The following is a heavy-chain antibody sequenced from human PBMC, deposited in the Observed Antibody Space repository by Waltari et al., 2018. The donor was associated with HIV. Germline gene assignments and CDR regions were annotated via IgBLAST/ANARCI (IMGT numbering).Heavy chain of an antibody. V-gene: IGHV3-74*01. CDR2: INSDGSST. D-gene: IGHD3-16*02. J-gene: IGHJ3*02. CDR1: GFTFSSYW. Sequence: EVQLVESGGGLVQPGGSLRLSCAASGFTFSSYWMHWVRQAPGKGLVWVSRINSDGSSTIYAASVNGLFTISRDNAKNTLYLQMNSLRAEDTAVYYCARLGYVWGSYRSPRAFDIWGQGTMVTVSS. CDR3: ARLGYVWGSYRSPRAFDI.